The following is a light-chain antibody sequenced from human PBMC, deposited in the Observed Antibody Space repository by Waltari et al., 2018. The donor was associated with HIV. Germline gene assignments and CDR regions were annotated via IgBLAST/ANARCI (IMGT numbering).Light chain of an antibody. Sequence: QTVVTQEPSLSLSHGRPVPLTCGFRPGSVSPRYTPSWYQQTPGQTPRTLIYSTNTRSSGVPDRFSGSILGNKAALTITGAQADDESDYYCMLYMGSGISVFGGGTKLTVL. J-gene: IGLJ3*02. V-gene: IGLV8-61*01. CDR2: STN. CDR3: MLYMGSGISV. CDR1: PGSVSPRYT.